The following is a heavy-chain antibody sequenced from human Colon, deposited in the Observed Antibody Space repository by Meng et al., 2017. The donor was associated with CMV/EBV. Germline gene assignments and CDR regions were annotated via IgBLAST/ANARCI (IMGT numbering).Heavy chain of an antibody. CDR3: ARATESSSGYYFDY. D-gene: IGHD6-6*01. V-gene: IGHV3-30*04. CDR2: ISHDGTKK. CDR1: GFTFSAYP. Sequence: GESLKISCAASGFTFSAYPIHWVRQAPGKGLEWVAIISHDGTKKYYAESVKGRFTISRDNSQNTVTVQMNSLRGDDTAVYYCARATESSSGYYFDYWGQGTLVTVSS. J-gene: IGHJ4*02.